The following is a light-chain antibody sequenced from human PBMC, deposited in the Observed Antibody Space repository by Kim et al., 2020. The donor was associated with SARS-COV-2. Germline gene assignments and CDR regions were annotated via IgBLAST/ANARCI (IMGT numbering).Light chain of an antibody. J-gene: IGKJ2*01. CDR1: QNIGTW. V-gene: IGKV1-5*01. CDR3: QQYNSYST. Sequence: DIQMTQSPPTLSASVGDRVTITCRASQNIGTWLAWYQQKPGKAPNLLISDISTLQGGVPSRFSGSGSGTEFTLTISSLQPDDFATYYCQQYNSYSTFGQGTKLEI. CDR2: DIS.